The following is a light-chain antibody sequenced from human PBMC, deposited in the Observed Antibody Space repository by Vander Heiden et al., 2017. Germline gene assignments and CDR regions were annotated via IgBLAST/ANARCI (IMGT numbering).Light chain of an antibody. V-gene: IGKV1-33*01. CDR3: QQYDNLPVT. CDR1: QGISND. CDR2: DAS. Sequence: DIQMTQSPSSLSASVGDRVTITCQASQGISNDLNWYQEKPGKAPKLLIYDASNLETGVPSRFSGSGSGTDFTFTISSLQPEDIATYYCQQYDNLPVTFGGGTKVEIK. J-gene: IGKJ4*01.